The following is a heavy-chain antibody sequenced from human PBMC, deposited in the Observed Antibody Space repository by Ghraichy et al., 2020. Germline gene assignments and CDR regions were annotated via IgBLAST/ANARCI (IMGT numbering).Heavy chain of an antibody. Sequence: ASVKVSCKASGYTFTGYGINWVRQAPGQGLEWMGWIGANNGKADYAQKFQDKVTMTTDTSTSTAYMELRSLRSDDTAVYYCASPRSGRAWNYFDYWGQGTLVTVSS. CDR3: ASPRSGRAWNYFDY. CDR1: GYTFTGYG. J-gene: IGHJ4*02. CDR2: IGANNGKA. D-gene: IGHD2-8*02. V-gene: IGHV1-18*01.